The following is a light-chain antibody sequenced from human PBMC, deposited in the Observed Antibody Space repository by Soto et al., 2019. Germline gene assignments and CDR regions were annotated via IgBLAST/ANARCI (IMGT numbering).Light chain of an antibody. Sequence: EIVLTQSPATLSLSPGERATLSCRASQSVSSYLAWYQQKPGQAPRLLIYDASNRATGIPARFSGSGSGTDFPLTISSLEPEDFAVSYCQQRSNWPRTFGQGTKVEIK. CDR1: QSVSSY. CDR3: QQRSNWPRT. V-gene: IGKV3-11*01. J-gene: IGKJ1*01. CDR2: DAS.